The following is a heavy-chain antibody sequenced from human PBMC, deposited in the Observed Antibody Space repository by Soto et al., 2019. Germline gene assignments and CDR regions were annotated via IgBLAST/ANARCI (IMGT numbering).Heavy chain of an antibody. D-gene: IGHD1-1*01. Sequence: GGSLRLSCSASGFIFSDDYMTLIRQARGEGLEWLSYISSSGSTIYYADTVKRRFTITRDNAKNSILLQMDSLGYEDTDVYYCARLETATRHYYYGMDVWGQGTTVTVSS. J-gene: IGHJ6*02. V-gene: IGHV3-11*01. CDR3: ARLETATRHYYYGMDV. CDR1: GFIFSDDY. CDR2: ISSSGSTI.